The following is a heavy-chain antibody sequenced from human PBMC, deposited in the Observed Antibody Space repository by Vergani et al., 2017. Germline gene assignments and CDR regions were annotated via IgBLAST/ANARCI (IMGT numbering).Heavy chain of an antibody. CDR3: ARRGRMGILTGRFAHHGFDV. Sequence: QLQLQESGPGLVKPSGTLSLTCSVTGGSFFNSRYYWGWIRQPPGKGLEWIGSMDYNGRAYYTPSLRRRVAISIDTSKMQFSLQLTSVTAADTAFYFCARRGRMGILTGRFAHHGFDVWGRGILVTVSS. V-gene: IGHV4-39*01. D-gene: IGHD3-9*01. CDR1: GGSFFNSRYY. CDR2: MDYNGRA. J-gene: IGHJ5*01.